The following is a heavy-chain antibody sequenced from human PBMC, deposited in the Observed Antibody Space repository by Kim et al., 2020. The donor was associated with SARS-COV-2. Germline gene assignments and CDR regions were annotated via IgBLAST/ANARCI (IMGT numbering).Heavy chain of an antibody. CDR2: IYHSGST. D-gene: IGHD2-15*01. CDR1: GYSISSGYY. J-gene: IGHJ5*02. Sequence: SETLSLTCTVSGYSISSGYYWGWIRQPPGKGLEWIGSIYHSGSTYYNPSLKSRVTISVDTSKNQFSLKLSSVTAADTAVYYCAALPWGVVVVAATPWGWFDPWGQGTLVTVSS. V-gene: IGHV4-38-2*02. CDR3: AALPWGVVVVAATPWGWFDP.